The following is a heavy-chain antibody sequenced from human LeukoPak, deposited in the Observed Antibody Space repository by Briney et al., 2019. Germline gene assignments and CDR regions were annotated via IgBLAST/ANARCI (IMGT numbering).Heavy chain of an antibody. J-gene: IGHJ4*02. V-gene: IGHV4-4*07. CDR3: ARGSQSLDY. CDR1: RGSMSGFY. D-gene: IGHD4-11*01. Sequence: PSETLSLTCTVSRGSMSGFYWGWIRQPAGRGLEWIGRIFPSGISDFNPSLQSRVTMSIDTSKNQFSLRLSSVSAADTAIYYCARGSQSLDYWGQGTLVIASS. CDR2: IFPSGIS.